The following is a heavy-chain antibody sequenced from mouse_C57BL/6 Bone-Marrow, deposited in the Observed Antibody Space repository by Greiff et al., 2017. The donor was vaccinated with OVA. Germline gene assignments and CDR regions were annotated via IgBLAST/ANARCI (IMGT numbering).Heavy chain of an antibody. J-gene: IGHJ4*01. D-gene: IGHD1-1*01. CDR3: ARLGSSPYYYAMDY. CDR1: GYTFTSYW. Sequence: QVHVKQSGAELVKPGASVKLSCKASGYTFTSYWMHWVKQRPGRGLEWIGRIDPNSGGTKYNEKFKSKATLTVDKPSSTAYMQLSSLTSEDSAVYYCARLGSSPYYYAMDYWGQGTSVTVSS. CDR2: IDPNSGGT. V-gene: IGHV1-72*01.